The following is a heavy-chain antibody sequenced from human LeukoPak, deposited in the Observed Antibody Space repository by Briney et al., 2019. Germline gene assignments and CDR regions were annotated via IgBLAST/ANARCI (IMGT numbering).Heavy chain of an antibody. CDR1: GFTFSSYS. CDR2: ISSSSSTI. Sequence: PGGSLRLSCAASGFTFSSYSMNWVRQAPGKGLEWVSYISSSSSTIYYADSVKGRFTISRDNAKNSLYLQMNSLRAEDTAVYYCARALGIAAAGWGFDYWGQGTLVTVSS. V-gene: IGHV3-48*01. J-gene: IGHJ4*02. CDR3: ARALGIAAAGWGFDY. D-gene: IGHD6-13*01.